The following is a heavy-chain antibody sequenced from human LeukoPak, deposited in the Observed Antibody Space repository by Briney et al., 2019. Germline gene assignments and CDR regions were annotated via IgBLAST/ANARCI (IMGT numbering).Heavy chain of an antibody. J-gene: IGHJ4*02. CDR1: GFTFSTSW. CDR2: IKHDGSEK. Sequence: GGSLRLSCAASGFTFSTSWMTWVRQAPGKGLEFVANIKHDGSEKYYVDSVQGRFTISRDNAKNSLYLQMNSLRAEDTAVYYCARDLLGWELHYFDYWGQGTLVTVSS. D-gene: IGHD1-26*01. V-gene: IGHV3-7*01. CDR3: ARDLLGWELHYFDY.